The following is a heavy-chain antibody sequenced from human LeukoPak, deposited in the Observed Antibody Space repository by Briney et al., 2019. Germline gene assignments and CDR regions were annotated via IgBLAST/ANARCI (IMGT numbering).Heavy chain of an antibody. CDR1: GYTFKNYG. CDR3: ARDPSNTSGWYFWFDF. J-gene: IGHJ5*01. D-gene: IGHD6-19*01. Sequence: GASVKVSCKASGYTFKNYGISWVRQAPGQGLEWMGWISTYNGDTKHAQKVQGRLTPTADASTSTAYMELRGLRSDDTAVYYCARDPSNTSGWYFWFDFWGQGTLVTVSS. V-gene: IGHV1-18*04. CDR2: ISTYNGDT.